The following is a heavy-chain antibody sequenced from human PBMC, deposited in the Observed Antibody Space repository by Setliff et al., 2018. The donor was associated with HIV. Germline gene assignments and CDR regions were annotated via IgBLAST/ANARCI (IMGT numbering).Heavy chain of an antibody. J-gene: IGHJ4*02. CDR2: INCYSGDS. CDR1: GYTLTSHY. Sequence: ASVKVSCKASGYTLTSHYMHWVRQAPGQGLEWVGWINCYSGDSKFPEKLQGRITMTADTSTSTAYMELRNLTSDDTAMYYCARATYSGSPNPPQDYWGQGTLVTVSS. V-gene: IGHV1-18*04. D-gene: IGHD1-26*01. CDR3: ARATYSGSPNPPQDY.